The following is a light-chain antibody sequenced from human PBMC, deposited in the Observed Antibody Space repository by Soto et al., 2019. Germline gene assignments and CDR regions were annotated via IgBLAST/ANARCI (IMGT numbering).Light chain of an antibody. CDR2: GAS. V-gene: IGKV3-15*01. Sequence: EIVMPQSPATLSVSPGERATLSCRASQSVSSNLAWYQQKPGQAPRLLIYGASTRATGIPARFSGSGSGTEFTLTISSLQSEDFAVYYCQQYNNWPSITFGQGTDWRL. CDR1: QSVSSN. J-gene: IGKJ5*01. CDR3: QQYNNWPSIT.